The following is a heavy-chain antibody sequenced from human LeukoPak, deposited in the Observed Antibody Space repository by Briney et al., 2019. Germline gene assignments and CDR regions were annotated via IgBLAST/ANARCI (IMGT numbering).Heavy chain of an antibody. CDR1: GFIFSSYA. Sequence: PGGSLRLTCAASGFIFSSYAMGWVRQAPGKGLEWVSAISGIGDTTHYADSVKGRFTISRDNSKNTLYLQMNSLRAEDTAVYYCGKRSPNSSSWYYFDYWGQGTLVTVSS. V-gene: IGHV3-23*01. J-gene: IGHJ4*02. D-gene: IGHD6-13*01. CDR2: ISGIGDTT. CDR3: GKRSPNSSSWYYFDY.